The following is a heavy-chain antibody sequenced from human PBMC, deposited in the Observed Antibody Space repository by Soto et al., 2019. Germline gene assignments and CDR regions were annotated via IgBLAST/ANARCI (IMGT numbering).Heavy chain of an antibody. V-gene: IGHV3-33*01. CDR1: GFTFSSYG. CDR2: IWYDGSNK. Sequence: GGSLRLSCAASGFTFSSYGMHWVLQAPGQGLEWVAVIWYDGSNKYYADSVKVRFTISRDNSKKTLYLQMNSLRAEEKAVYYCAAYYDSSGYHDDAFDIWGQGTMVTVSS. J-gene: IGHJ3*02. CDR3: AAYYDSSGYHDDAFDI. D-gene: IGHD3-22*01.